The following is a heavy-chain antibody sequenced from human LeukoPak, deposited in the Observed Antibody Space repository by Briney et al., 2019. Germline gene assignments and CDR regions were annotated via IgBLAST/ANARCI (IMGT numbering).Heavy chain of an antibody. CDR3: ARAGIAAAGTHNWFDP. CDR2: IIPILGIA. Sequence: GASVKVSCKASGGTISSYAISWVRQAPGQGLEWMGRIIPILGIANYAQKFQGRVTITADKSTSTAYMELSSLRSEDTAVYYCARAGIAAAGTHNWFDPWGQGTLVTVSS. J-gene: IGHJ5*02. V-gene: IGHV1-69*04. CDR1: GGTISSYA. D-gene: IGHD6-13*01.